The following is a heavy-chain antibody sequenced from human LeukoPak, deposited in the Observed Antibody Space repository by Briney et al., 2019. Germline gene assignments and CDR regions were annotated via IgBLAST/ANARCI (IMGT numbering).Heavy chain of an antibody. D-gene: IGHD3-22*01. CDR1: GASISSSTYY. CDR3: ARDQYYDVSTYYEIDY. Sequence: SETLSLTCTVSGASISSSTYYWGWIRQPPGKGLEWIGSASYSGNTYCNPSLKSRVTILVDTSKNQFSLKMTSVTAADTAVYYCARDQYYDVSTYYEIDYWGQGTLVTVSS. J-gene: IGHJ4*02. CDR2: ASYSGNT. V-gene: IGHV4-39*07.